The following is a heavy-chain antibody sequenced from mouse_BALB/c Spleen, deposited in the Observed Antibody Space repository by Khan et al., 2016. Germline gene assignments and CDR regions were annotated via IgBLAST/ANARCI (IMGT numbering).Heavy chain of an antibody. J-gene: IGHJ3*01. Sequence: QVQLQQPGAELVRPGASVKLSCKASGYTFTSYWINWMKQRPGQGLEWIGNIFPSDSYTNYNQKFKDKATLTVDKCSSTAYMQLSSTTSEHSANYYCTRGESTMIRGVADWGEWTLVTVSA. CDR3: TRGESTMIRGVAD. CDR2: IFPSDSYT. D-gene: IGHD2-4*01. V-gene: IGHV1-69*02. CDR1: GYTFTSYW.